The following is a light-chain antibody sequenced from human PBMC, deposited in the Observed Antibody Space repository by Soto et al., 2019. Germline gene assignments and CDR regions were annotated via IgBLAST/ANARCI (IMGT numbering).Light chain of an antibody. V-gene: IGKV1-5*01. Sequence: IQMTQSPPSLSASVGDRVIITCRASQRIDRYLAWYQQKPGKAPKLLVYDASTLEGGVPSSFSGSGSATEFILTISSLQPDDFATYYCQQYKDGAWTFGQGTKVDIK. CDR2: DAS. CDR3: QQYKDGAWT. CDR1: QRIDRY. J-gene: IGKJ1*01.